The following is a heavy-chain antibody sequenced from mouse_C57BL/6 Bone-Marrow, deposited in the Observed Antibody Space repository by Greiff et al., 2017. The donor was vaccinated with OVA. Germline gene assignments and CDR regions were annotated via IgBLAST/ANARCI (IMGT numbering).Heavy chain of an antibody. CDR2: LYWDDDK. D-gene: IGHD4-1*01. CDR1: GFSLSTSGMG. J-gene: IGHJ2*01. V-gene: IGHV8-12*01. Sequence: VKLMESGPGILQSSQTLSLTCSFSGFSLSTSGMGVSWIRQPSGKGLEWLEHLYWDDDKRYNPSLKSRLTISKDTSRNQVFLKITSVDTADTATNYYARRDWDYFDYWGQGTTLTVSS. CDR3: ARRDWDYFDY.